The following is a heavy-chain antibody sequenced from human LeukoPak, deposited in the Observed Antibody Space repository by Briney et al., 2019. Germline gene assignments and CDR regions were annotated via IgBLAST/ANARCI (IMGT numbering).Heavy chain of an antibody. D-gene: IGHD3-10*01. V-gene: IGHV4-39*07. Sequence: TSETLSLTCTVSGVSISSSSYYWGWIRQPPGKGLEWIGSIYYSGSTYYNPSLKSRVTISVDTSKNQFSLKLSSVTAADTAVYYCAGELGLWFGELLYDYWGQGTLVTVSS. CDR2: IYYSGST. J-gene: IGHJ4*02. CDR1: GVSISSSSYY. CDR3: AGELGLWFGELLYDY.